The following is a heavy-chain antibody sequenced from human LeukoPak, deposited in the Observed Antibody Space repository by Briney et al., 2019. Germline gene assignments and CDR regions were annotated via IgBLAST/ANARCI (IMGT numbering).Heavy chain of an antibody. J-gene: IGHJ5*02. D-gene: IGHD6-19*01. CDR3: AKDLVSGDWYWRGFAP. CDR2: IGGSGART. CDR1: GFTFNGYV. Sequence: GGSLRLSCAASGFTFNGYVMSWVRQAPGKGLEWVLAIGGSGARTYYADSVGGRFTISRDNSKNTVYLQLNSLRGEDTAVYYCAKDLVSGDWYWRGFAPWGQGTLVTVSS. V-gene: IGHV3-23*01.